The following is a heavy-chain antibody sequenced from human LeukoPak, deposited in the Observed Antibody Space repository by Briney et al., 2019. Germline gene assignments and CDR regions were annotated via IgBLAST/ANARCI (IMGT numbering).Heavy chain of an antibody. V-gene: IGHV3-9*01. CDR2: ISWNSGSI. D-gene: IGHD5-18*01. J-gene: IGHJ6*02. CDR3: AKDMTAAGYSYGYYYYGMDV. Sequence: GGSLRLSCAASGFTFDDYAMQWVRQAPGKGLEWVSGISWNSGSIGYADSVKGRFTISRDNSKNSLYLQMNSLRTEDTALYYCAKDMTAAGYSYGYYYYGMDVWGQGTTVTVSS. CDR1: GFTFDDYA.